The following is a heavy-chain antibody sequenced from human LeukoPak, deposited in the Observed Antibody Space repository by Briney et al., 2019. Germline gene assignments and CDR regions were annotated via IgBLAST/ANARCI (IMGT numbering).Heavy chain of an antibody. Sequence: PSETLSLTCTVSGGSISSSSDYWGWIRQPPGKGLEWIGNLYYTGSTYYNPSLRSRVTISVDTSKSQFSLKLSSVTAADTAVYYCARLTLVRGVLYGTDWNFDLWGRGTLVTVSS. J-gene: IGHJ2*01. CDR3: ARLTLVRGVLYGTDWNFDL. CDR1: GGSISSSSDY. CDR2: LYYTGST. D-gene: IGHD3-10*01. V-gene: IGHV4-39*01.